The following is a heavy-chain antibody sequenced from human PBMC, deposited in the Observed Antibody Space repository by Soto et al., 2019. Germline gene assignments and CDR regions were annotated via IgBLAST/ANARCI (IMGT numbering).Heavy chain of an antibody. D-gene: IGHD6-19*01. CDR2: IIPILGIA. CDR3: ARDNSWLTGATHWYFDL. J-gene: IGHJ2*01. CDR1: GGPFSSYT. V-gene: IGHV1-69*08. Sequence: QVQLVQSGAEVKKPGSSVKVSCKASGGPFSSYTISWVRQATGQGLEWMGRIIPILGIANYAQKFQGRVTITADKSTSTADMELSSLRSADTSVYYCARDNSWLTGATHWYFDLWGRGTLVTVSS.